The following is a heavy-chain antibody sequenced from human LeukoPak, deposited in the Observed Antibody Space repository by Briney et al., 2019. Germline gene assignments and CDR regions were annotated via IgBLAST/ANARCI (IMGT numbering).Heavy chain of an antibody. D-gene: IGHD6-19*01. Sequence: GGSLRLSCAASGFTFSSYWMHWVRQAPGKGLVWVSRINSDGSSTSYADSVKGRFTISRDNAKNTLYLQMNSLRAEDTAVYYCARAVAVAGYYYYYYGMDVWGQGTTVTVSS. CDR3: ARAVAVAGYYYYYYGMDV. J-gene: IGHJ6*02. CDR2: INSDGSST. V-gene: IGHV3-74*01. CDR1: GFTFSSYW.